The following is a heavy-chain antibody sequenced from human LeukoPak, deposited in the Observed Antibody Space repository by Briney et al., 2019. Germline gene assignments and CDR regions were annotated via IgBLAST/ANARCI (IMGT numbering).Heavy chain of an antibody. Sequence: GGSLRLSCALSRFIFNTYGMNWVRQAPGKGLEWISTFSGGDGQTFYADSVKGRFTISRDSSTNTVSLQMSSLRVEDTAVYYCARGIYWSLDSWGQGTLVTVSS. J-gene: IGHJ4*02. CDR3: ARGIYWSLDS. V-gene: IGHV3-23*01. CDR2: FSGGDGQT. D-gene: IGHD1-1*01. CDR1: RFIFNTYG.